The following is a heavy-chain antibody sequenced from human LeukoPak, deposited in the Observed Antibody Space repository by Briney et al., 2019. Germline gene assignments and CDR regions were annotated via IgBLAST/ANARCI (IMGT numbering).Heavy chain of an antibody. CDR2: IIPIFGTA. CDR1: GGTFSSYA. Sequence: GASVKVSCKASGGTFSSYAISWVRQAPGQGLEWMGGIIPIFGTANYAQKFQGRVTITTDESTSTAYMELSSLRSEDTAVYYCARMKMEGTQWLYPRPHYYYYMDVWGKGTTVTVSS. D-gene: IGHD6-19*01. J-gene: IGHJ6*03. CDR3: ARMKMEGTQWLYPRPHYYYYMDV. V-gene: IGHV1-69*05.